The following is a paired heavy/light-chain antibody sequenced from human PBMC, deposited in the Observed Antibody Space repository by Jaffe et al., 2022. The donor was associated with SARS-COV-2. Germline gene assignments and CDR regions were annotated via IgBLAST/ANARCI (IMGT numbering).Heavy chain of an antibody. D-gene: IGHD2-21*02. V-gene: IGHV4-34*01. CDR3: ARGRHIAVVTPIHWFDP. J-gene: IGHJ5*02. CDR2: INHTGST. CDR1: GVSFSSHY. Sequence: QVQLQQWGAGLLKPSETLSLTCAVTGVSFSSHYWSWIRQSPGKGLEWIGEINHTGSTNYNPSLKSRVTMSVDTSTKQFSLNLSSVTAADMAVYYCARGRHIAVVTPIHWFDPWGQGTLVTVSS.
Light chain of an antibody. CDR3: QQSYSTPPIT. CDR2: GTS. CDR1: QNIRKY. Sequence: DIQMTQSPSSLSASVGDRVTITCRASQNIRKYLNWYQQKPGEAPRLLIYGTSTLQSGVPSRFSGSGSGTDFTLTISSLQPEDFATYFCQQSYSTPPITFGQGTRLEIK. V-gene: IGKV1-39*01. J-gene: IGKJ5*01.